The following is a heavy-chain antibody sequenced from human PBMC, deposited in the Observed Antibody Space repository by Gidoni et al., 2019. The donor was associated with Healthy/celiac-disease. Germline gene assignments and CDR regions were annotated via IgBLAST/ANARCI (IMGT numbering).Heavy chain of an antibody. V-gene: IGHV3-30*03. Sequence: QVQLVESGGGVVQPGRSLRLSCAASGFTFSSYGMHWFRQAPGKGLEWVAVISYDGSNKYYADSVKGRFTISRDNSKNTLYLQMNSLRAEDTAVYYCARETSHYDILTGYYIGYGMDVWGQGTTVTVSS. CDR1: GFTFSSYG. CDR2: ISYDGSNK. D-gene: IGHD3-9*01. J-gene: IGHJ6*02. CDR3: ARETSHYDILTGYYIGYGMDV.